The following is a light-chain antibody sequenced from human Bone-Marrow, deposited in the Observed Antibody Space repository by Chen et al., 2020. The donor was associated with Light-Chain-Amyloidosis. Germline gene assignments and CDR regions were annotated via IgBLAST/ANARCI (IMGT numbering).Light chain of an antibody. V-gene: IGLV3-25*03. J-gene: IGLJ2*01. Sequence: SYELTQPPSVSVSPGQTARITCSGDDLPTKYAYWYQQKPGQAPVLVIHRDTERPSGISERFSGSSSGTTATLTLSGGQAEDEADYHCQSADSSGTYEGIFGGGTKLTVL. CDR1: DLPTKY. CDR2: RDT. CDR3: QSADSSGTYEGI.